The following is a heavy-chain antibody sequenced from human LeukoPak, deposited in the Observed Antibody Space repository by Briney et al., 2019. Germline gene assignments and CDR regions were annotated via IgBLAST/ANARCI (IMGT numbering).Heavy chain of an antibody. CDR2: ISYDGSNK. CDR1: GFTFSSDG. J-gene: IGHJ4*02. CDR3: AKGKFGWSKTRTTVTTPFDY. V-gene: IGHV3-30*18. Sequence: GGSLRLSCAASGFTFSSDGMHWVRQAPGKGLGWVAVISYDGSNKYYADSVKGRFTISRDNSKNTLYLQMNSLRAEDTAVYYCAKGKFGWSKTRTTVTTPFDYWGQGTLVTVSS. D-gene: IGHD4-17*01.